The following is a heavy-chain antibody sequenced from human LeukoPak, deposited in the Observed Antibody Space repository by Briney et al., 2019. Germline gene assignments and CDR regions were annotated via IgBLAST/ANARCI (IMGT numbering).Heavy chain of an antibody. Sequence: SVKVSCKASGGTFRRYGFSWVRQAPGQGLECMGGIIPILGSANYAQKFQGRVTITADEFTSTAYMELSSLRSAHTAVYYCAREGEGWGDYFRYFQHWGQGTLVTVSS. J-gene: IGHJ1*01. D-gene: IGHD2/OR15-2a*01. CDR1: GGTFRRYG. CDR3: AREGEGWGDYFRYFQH. CDR2: IIPILGSA. V-gene: IGHV1-69*01.